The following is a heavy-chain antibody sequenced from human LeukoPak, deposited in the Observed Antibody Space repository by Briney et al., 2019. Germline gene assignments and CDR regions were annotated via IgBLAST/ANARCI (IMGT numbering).Heavy chain of an antibody. J-gene: IGHJ4*02. Sequence: GGSLRLSCAASGFTFSNYWMHWVRQVPGKGLVWVSRISGDGATTAYADSVKGRFTISRDNAKSTLYLQMNSLRAEDAAVYYCARVLYNWNDCLVCWGQGTLVTVSS. V-gene: IGHV3-74*01. CDR2: ISGDGATT. CDR3: ARVLYNWNDCLVC. D-gene: IGHD1-20*01. CDR1: GFTFSNYW.